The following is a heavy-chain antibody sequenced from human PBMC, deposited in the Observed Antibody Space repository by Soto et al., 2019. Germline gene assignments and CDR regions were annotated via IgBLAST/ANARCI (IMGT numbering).Heavy chain of an antibody. CDR3: AREGYGSGSYYNANWFDP. J-gene: IGHJ5*02. CDR2: IYYSGST. V-gene: IGHV4-59*01. Sequence: KPSETLSLTCTVSGGSISSYYWSWIRQPPWKRLEWIGYIYYSGSTNYNPSLKSRVTISVDTSKNQFSMKLSSVTAADKAVYYCAREGYGSGSYYNANWFDPWGQGTLVTVSS. D-gene: IGHD3-10*01. CDR1: GGSISSYY.